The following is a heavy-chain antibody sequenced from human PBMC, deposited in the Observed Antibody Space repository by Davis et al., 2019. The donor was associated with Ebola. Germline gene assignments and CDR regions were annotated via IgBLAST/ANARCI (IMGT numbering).Heavy chain of an antibody. CDR3: ARAPFSYDIWTGYYPYCFDY. D-gene: IGHD3-9*01. Sequence: GESLKISCKGSGYSFTSYWIGWVRQMPGKGLEWMGIIYPGDSDTRYSPSFQGQVTISADESISTAYLQWSSLRASDTAMYFCARAPFSYDIWTGYYPYCFDYWGQGTLVTVSS. CDR1: GYSFTSYW. V-gene: IGHV5-51*01. J-gene: IGHJ4*02. CDR2: IYPGDSDT.